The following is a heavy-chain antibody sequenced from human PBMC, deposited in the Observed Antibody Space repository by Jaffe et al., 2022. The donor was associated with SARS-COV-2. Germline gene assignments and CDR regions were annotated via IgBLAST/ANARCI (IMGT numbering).Heavy chain of an antibody. CDR2: IYYSGST. J-gene: IGHJ5*02. Sequence: QLQLQESGPGLVKPSETLSLTCTVSGGSISSSSYYWGWIRQPPGKGLEWIGSIYYSGSTYYNPSLKSRVTISVDTSKNQFSLKLSSVTAADTAVYYCATYHERGMNWFDPWGQGTLVTVSS. V-gene: IGHV4-39*01. D-gene: IGHD2-2*01. CDR3: ATYHERGMNWFDP. CDR1: GGSISSSSYY.